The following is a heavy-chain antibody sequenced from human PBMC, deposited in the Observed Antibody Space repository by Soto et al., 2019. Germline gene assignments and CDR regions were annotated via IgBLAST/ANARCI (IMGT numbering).Heavy chain of an antibody. CDR1: GGSFSGYY. CDR2: INHSGST. Sequence: ETLSLTCAVYGGSFSGYYWSWIRQPPGKGLEWIGEINHSGSTNYNPSLKSRVTISVDTSKNQFSLKLSSVTAADTAVYYCARGYYDFWSGYYTGSANYGMDVWGQGTTVTVSS. D-gene: IGHD3-3*01. V-gene: IGHV4-34*01. J-gene: IGHJ6*02. CDR3: ARGYYDFWSGYYTGSANYGMDV.